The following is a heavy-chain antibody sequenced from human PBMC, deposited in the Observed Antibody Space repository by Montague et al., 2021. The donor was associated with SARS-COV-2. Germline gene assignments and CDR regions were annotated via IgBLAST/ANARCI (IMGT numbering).Heavy chain of an antibody. V-gene: IGHV3-7*05. CDR3: ARGYDSSVYQY. D-gene: IGHD3-22*01. Sequence: SLRLSCAASGFTFSTFWMPWVRQAPGKGLEWVANIKQDGSEKYYVDSVKGRFTISRDNAKNSLYLQLDSLRAEDTAVYYCARGYDSSVYQYWGQGTLVTVSS. CDR1: GFTFSTFW. CDR2: IKQDGSEK. J-gene: IGHJ4*02.